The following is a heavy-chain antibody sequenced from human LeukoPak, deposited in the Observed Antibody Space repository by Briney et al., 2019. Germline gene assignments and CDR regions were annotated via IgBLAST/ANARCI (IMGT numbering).Heavy chain of an antibody. D-gene: IGHD6-13*01. CDR2: ISGSGGST. V-gene: IGHV3-23*01. J-gene: IGHJ4*02. CDR1: GCTFSSYA. Sequence: GGSLRLSCAASGCTFSSYAMSWVRQAPGKGLEWVSAISGSGGSTYYGDSVKGRFTISRDISKNTMYLQMNSLRAEDTAVDYCAKLARIAAAGTDPSPFDYWGQGTLVTVSS. CDR3: AKLARIAAAGTDPSPFDY.